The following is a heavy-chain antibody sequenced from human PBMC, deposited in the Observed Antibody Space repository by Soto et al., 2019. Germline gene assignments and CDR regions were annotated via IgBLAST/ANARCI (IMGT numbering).Heavy chain of an antibody. CDR2: IYWDDDK. Sequence: SGPTLVNPTQTLTLTCTFSGFSLSTSGVGVGWIRQPPGKALEWLALIYWDDDKRYSPSLKSRLTITKDTSKNQVVLTMTNMDPVDTATYYCAHSLTPRYGSSSHYFDYWGQGTLVTVSS. CDR1: GFSLSTSGVG. D-gene: IGHD6-6*01. V-gene: IGHV2-5*02. J-gene: IGHJ4*02. CDR3: AHSLTPRYGSSSHYFDY.